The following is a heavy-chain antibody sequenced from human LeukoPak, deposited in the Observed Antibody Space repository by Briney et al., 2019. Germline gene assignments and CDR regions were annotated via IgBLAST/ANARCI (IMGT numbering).Heavy chain of an antibody. CDR2: ILYDGSEQ. Sequence: TGGSLRLSCVASGFNFNIYGMHWVRQAPGKGLEWMAVILYDGSEQYYAESVKGRFTISRDNSKNTLFLQMNSLRGEDTAVYYCAKDRMSGPKRRAMDVWGQGTTVTVSS. CDR3: AKDRMSGPKRRAMDV. CDR1: GFNFNIYG. J-gene: IGHJ6*02. V-gene: IGHV3-30*18. D-gene: IGHD3-10*01.